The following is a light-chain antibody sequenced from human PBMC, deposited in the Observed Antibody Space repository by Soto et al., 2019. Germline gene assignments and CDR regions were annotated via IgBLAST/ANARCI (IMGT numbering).Light chain of an antibody. CDR1: SSDVGSYDH. V-gene: IGLV2-14*01. CDR2: EVS. Sequence: QSALTQPASVSGSPGQSITISCSGTSSDVGSYDHVAWYQQFPGKTPKLMIYEVSNRPSGVSGRFSGSKSGNTASLTISGLQAEDEADYYCSSYTSSSTLFGTGTKVTVL. J-gene: IGLJ1*01. CDR3: SSYTSSSTL.